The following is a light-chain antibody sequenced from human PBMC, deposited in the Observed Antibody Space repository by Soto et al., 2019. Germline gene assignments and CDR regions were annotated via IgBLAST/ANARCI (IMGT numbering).Light chain of an antibody. J-gene: IGKJ1*01. Sequence: EIVMTQSPATLSVSPWESATLSCRASQSVFSSYLAWYQQKPGQAPRLLIYGASSRAPGIPDRFSGSGSGTDFTLTISRLEPEDFAVYYCQQYGSSPGTFGQGTKVDIK. CDR2: GAS. V-gene: IGKV3-20*01. CDR1: QSVFSSY. CDR3: QQYGSSPGT.